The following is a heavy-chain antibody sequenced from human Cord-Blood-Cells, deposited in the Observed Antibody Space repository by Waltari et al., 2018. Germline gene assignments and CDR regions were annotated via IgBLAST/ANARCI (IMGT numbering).Heavy chain of an antibody. V-gene: IGHV4-34*01. J-gene: IGHJ6*02. Sequence: QVQLQQWGAGLLKPSETLSLTCAVYGGSFSGYYWSWIRRPPGKGLEWIGEINHSGSTNYNPSLKSRVTISVDTSKNQFSLKLSSVTAADTAVYYCARGRVYCSSTSCYYYYGMDVWGQGTTVTVSS. CDR3: ARGRVYCSSTSCYYYYGMDV. CDR2: INHSGST. D-gene: IGHD2-2*01. CDR1: GGSFSGYY.